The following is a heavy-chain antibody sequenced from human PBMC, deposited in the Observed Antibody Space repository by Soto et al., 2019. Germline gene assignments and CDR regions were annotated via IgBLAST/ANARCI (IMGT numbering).Heavy chain of an antibody. CDR1: GGTFSSYA. J-gene: IGHJ6*02. CDR3: ARDLRITMVRGVRSYGMDV. CDR2: IIPIFGTA. Sequence: SVKVSCKASGGTFSSYAISWVRQAPGQGLEWMGGIIPIFGTANYAQKFQGRVTVTADESTSTAYMELSSLRSEDTAVYYCARDLRITMVRGVRSYGMDVWGQGTTVTVSS. V-gene: IGHV1-69*13. D-gene: IGHD3-10*01.